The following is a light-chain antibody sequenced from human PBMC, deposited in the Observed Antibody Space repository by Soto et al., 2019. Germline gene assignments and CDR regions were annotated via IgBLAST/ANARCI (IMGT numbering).Light chain of an antibody. CDR3: QQYNNWPGT. V-gene: IGKV3-15*01. Sequence: EIVMTQSPATLSVSPGERATLSCRAGQSVGTNLAWYQQKPGQAPRLLIYGASTRATGIPARFSGSGSGTEFTLTISSLQSEDFAVYYCQQYNNWPGTFGQGTKVDIK. J-gene: IGKJ1*01. CDR1: QSVGTN. CDR2: GAS.